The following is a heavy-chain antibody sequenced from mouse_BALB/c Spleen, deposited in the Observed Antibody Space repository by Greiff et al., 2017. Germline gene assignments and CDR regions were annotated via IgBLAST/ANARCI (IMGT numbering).Heavy chain of an antibody. V-gene: IGHV1-14*01. Sequence: EVQLQQSGPELVKPGASVKMSCKASGYTFTSYVMHWVKQKPGQGLEWIGYITPYNDGTKYNEKFKGKATLTSDKSSSTAYMELSSLTSEDSAVYYCARIYGSSPYAMDYWGQGTSVTVSS. CDR3: ARIYGSSPYAMDY. J-gene: IGHJ4*01. CDR1: GYTFTSYV. D-gene: IGHD1-1*01. CDR2: ITPYNDGT.